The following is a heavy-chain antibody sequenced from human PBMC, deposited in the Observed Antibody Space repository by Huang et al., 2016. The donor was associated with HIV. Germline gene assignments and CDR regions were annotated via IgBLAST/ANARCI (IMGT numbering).Heavy chain of an antibody. CDR3: AKDGADEEWDIDY. V-gene: IGHV3-30*18. CDR1: GFSFSTYG. Sequence: VQLVESGGGVVQPGRSLRLACAAFGFSFSTYGLHWVRQAPGKGLEWVSVIAYDGSNKYYAHSVKGRFTISRDTSENSVCLQMNSLRHEDTAVYYCAKDGADEEWDIDYWGQGTLVTVSS. CDR2: IAYDGSNK. D-gene: IGHD1-26*01. J-gene: IGHJ4*02.